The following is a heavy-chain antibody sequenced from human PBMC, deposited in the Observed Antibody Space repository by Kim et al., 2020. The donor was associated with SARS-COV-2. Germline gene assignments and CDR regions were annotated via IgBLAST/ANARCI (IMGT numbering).Heavy chain of an antibody. CDR2: INHSGST. V-gene: IGHV4-34*01. CDR1: GGSFSGYY. Sequence: SETLSLTCAVYGGSFSGYYWSWIRQPPGKGLEWIGEINHSGSTNYNPSLKSRVTISVDTSKNQFSLKLSSVTAADTAVYYCARYGYYDILTGYLRYAFDIWGQGTMVTVSS. CDR3: ARYGYYDILTGYLRYAFDI. D-gene: IGHD3-9*01. J-gene: IGHJ3*02.